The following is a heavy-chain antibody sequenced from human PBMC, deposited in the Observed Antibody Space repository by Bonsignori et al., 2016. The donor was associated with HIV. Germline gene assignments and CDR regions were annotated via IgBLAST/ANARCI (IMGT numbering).Heavy chain of an antibody. V-gene: IGHV1-2*02. CDR3: TRGDLWGLWRHLDY. J-gene: IGHJ4*02. CDR2: INPNSGVT. Sequence: ASVKVSCKASGYTFIEYYMHWVRQAPGQGLEWMGWINPNSGVTNYAQKFQGRVTLTRDTSTLTWDTSIGTAYMELSRLRSDDTAVYYCTRGDLWGLWRHLDYWGQGTLVTVSS. D-gene: IGHD3-10*01. CDR1: GYTFIEYY.